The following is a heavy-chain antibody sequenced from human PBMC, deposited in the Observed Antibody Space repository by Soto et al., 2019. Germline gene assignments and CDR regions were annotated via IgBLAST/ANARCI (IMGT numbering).Heavy chain of an antibody. CDR2: IIPIFGTA. J-gene: IGHJ4*02. D-gene: IGHD1-26*01. CDR3: ARGWEIVGVTTPFTY. CDR1: GGTFSKYA. Sequence: QVQLVQSGAEVKKPGSSVKVSCKASGGTFSKYAISWVRQAPGQGLEWMGGIIPIFGTANYAQKFQGRVTITADKSTNTAYMEVRSLRSEDTAVYYCARGWEIVGVTTPFTYWGQGTLVIVSS. V-gene: IGHV1-69*06.